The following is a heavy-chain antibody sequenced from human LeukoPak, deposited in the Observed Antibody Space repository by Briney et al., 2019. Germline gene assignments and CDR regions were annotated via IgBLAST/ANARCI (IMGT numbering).Heavy chain of an antibody. V-gene: IGHV3-30*04. CDR3: ARGICSGGSCRHNWFDP. J-gene: IGHJ5*02. Sequence: GGSLRLSCAASGFTFSSYAMHWVRQAPGKGPESVTVIARDGKDKHHADSVKGRFTISRDNSKNTLYLQMNSLRTDDTAVYYCARGICSGGSCRHNWFDPWGQGTLVTVSS. CDR2: IARDGKDK. D-gene: IGHD2-15*01. CDR1: GFTFSSYA.